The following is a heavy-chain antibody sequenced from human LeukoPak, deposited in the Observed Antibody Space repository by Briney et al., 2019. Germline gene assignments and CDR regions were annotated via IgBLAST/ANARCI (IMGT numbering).Heavy chain of an antibody. V-gene: IGHV3-11*04. Sequence: GGSLRLSCAASGFSFTDYYMSWVRQVPGKGLEWVSGISGSGGNIYYADSVKGRFTISRDNAKNSLYLQMNSLRAEDTAVYYCARFIAAPYYFDYWGRGTLVTVSS. CDR2: ISGSGGNI. J-gene: IGHJ4*02. CDR3: ARFIAAPYYFDY. CDR1: GFSFTDYY. D-gene: IGHD6-13*01.